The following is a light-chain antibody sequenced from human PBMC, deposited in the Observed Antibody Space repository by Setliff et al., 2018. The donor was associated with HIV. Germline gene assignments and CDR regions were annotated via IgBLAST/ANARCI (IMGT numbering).Light chain of an antibody. CDR2: DVS. J-gene: IGLJ1*01. CDR3: SSYTSSIFYV. V-gene: IGLV2-14*01. CDR1: SSDVGGYNY. Sequence: QSVLTQPASVSGSPGQSITISCTGTSSDVGGYNYVSWYQQHPGKAPKLMIYDVSKRPSGVSNRFSGSKSGNTASLTISGLQAEDEADYYCSSYTSSIFYVFGTGTKATVL.